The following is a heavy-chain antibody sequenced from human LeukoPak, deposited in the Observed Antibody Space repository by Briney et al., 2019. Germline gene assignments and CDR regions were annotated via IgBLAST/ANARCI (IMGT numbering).Heavy chain of an antibody. Sequence: GESLKISCKGSGYSFTSYWIGWVRQMPGKGLEWMGIIYPGDSDTRYSPSFQGQVTISADKSISTAYLQWSRLKASDTAMYYCARLPSEGYCSSTSCYVFSWFDPWGQGTLVTVSS. D-gene: IGHD2-2*01. J-gene: IGHJ5*02. CDR2: IYPGDSDT. CDR3: ARLPSEGYCSSTSCYVFSWFDP. V-gene: IGHV5-51*01. CDR1: GYSFTSYW.